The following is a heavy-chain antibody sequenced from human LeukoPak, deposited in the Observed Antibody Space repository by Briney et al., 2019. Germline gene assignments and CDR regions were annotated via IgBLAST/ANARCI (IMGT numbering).Heavy chain of an antibody. CDR3: ARDHRGGWLDY. Sequence: SETLSLTCTVSGGSISSRSYYWGWIRQPPGKGLEWIGKISDSGSTYYSPSLRSRVTISIDMSKNQFSLKLSSVTATDTAVYYCARDHRGGWLDYWGQGTLVTVPS. V-gene: IGHV4-39*02. CDR1: GGSISSRSYY. D-gene: IGHD6-19*01. J-gene: IGHJ4*02. CDR2: ISDSGST.